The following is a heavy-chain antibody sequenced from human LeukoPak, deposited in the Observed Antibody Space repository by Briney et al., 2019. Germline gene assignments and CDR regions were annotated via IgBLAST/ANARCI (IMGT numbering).Heavy chain of an antibody. Sequence: SVKVSCKASGGTFSSYAISWVRQAPGQGLEWMGGIIPIFGTANYAQKFQGRVTITTDESTSTAYMELSSLRSEDTAVYYCARARRIAAASTFFEAVDPWGQGTLVTVSS. CDR3: ARARRIAAASTFFEAVDP. D-gene: IGHD6-13*01. CDR2: IIPIFGTA. V-gene: IGHV1-69*05. J-gene: IGHJ5*02. CDR1: GGTFSSYA.